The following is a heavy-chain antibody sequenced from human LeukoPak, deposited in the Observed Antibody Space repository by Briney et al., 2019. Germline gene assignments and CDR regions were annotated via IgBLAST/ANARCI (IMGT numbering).Heavy chain of an antibody. CDR2: IYHSGNT. V-gene: IGHV4-38-2*02. CDR3: AKGPMATQTFDY. J-gene: IGHJ4*02. CDR1: GHSITSGYY. Sequence: SETLSFTCTVSGHSITSGYYWGWIRQPPGKGLEWIGSIYHSGNTYYTPSLKSRVTISVDKPRNQFSLKLFSVTAADTAVYYCAKGPMATQTFDYWGQGTLVTVSS. D-gene: IGHD5-24*01.